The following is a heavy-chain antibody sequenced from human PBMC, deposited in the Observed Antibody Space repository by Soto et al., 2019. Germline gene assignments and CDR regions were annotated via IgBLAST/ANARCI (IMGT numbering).Heavy chain of an antibody. J-gene: IGHJ4*01. V-gene: IGHV1-46*03. CDR3: ARAQAWGMHDY. CDR1: GYTFTSYY. D-gene: IGHD7-27*01. Sequence: GASVKVSCKASGYTFTSYYIHWVRQAPGQGLEWMGTINPSSGSTTYPQRFQDRVTMTRDTSTNTVYMELSSLRSEDTAVYHCARAQAWGMHDYWGHGTLVTVFS. CDR2: INPSSGST.